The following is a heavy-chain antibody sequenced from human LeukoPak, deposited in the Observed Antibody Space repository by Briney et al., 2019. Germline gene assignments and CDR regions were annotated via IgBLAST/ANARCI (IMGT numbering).Heavy chain of an antibody. CDR1: GGSISSSSYY. Sequence: SETPSFTCTVSGGSISSSSYYWGWIRQPPGKGLEWIGTIYYSGTTYYNPSLKSRVTISVDTSKNQFSLKLSYVTAADTAVYYCARVFYSSRRGPVWGQGTLVTVSS. CDR3: ARVFYSSRRGPV. V-gene: IGHV4-39*01. J-gene: IGHJ4*02. CDR2: IYYSGTT. D-gene: IGHD6-13*01.